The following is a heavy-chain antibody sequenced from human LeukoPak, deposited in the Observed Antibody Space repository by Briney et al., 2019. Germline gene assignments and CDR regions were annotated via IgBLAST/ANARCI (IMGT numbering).Heavy chain of an antibody. V-gene: IGHV4-39*02. J-gene: IGHJ4*02. CDR3: ARRYKDMVVVPAVFYFDY. CDR1: GASIGSDSYS. D-gene: IGHD2-2*01. Sequence: SETLSLTCNVSGASIGSDSYSWVWLRQPPGKALEWIGSVYYSGSTYYSPSLKSRVTISVDRSRNHFSLRLNSVAAADTAVYYCARRYKDMVVVPAVFYFDYWGRGILVTGSS. CDR2: VYYSGST.